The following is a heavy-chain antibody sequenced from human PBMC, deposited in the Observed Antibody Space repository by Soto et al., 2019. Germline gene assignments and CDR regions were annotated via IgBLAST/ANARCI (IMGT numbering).Heavy chain of an antibody. Sequence: SETLSLTCTVSGGSISSSSYYWGWIRQPPGKGLEWIGSIYYSGSTYYNQSLKSRVTKSVDTSKNQFSLSLTSVTAADTAIYYCASSPTWLPSIEYWGLGTLVT. V-gene: IGHV4-39*01. J-gene: IGHJ4*02. D-gene: IGHD4-4*01. CDR2: IYYSGST. CDR3: ASSPTWLPSIEY. CDR1: GGSISSSSYY.